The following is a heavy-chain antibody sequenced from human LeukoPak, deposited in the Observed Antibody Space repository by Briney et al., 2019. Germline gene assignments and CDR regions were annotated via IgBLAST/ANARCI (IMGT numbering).Heavy chain of an antibody. CDR3: ARGPPRGKYYYMDV. Sequence: PGGSLRLSRAASGFTFSSFDMHWLRQPTGQGLEWVSTIGTASDTYYPGSVEGRFTLSRDNAKNSLYLQMNSLTAGDTAVYYCARGPPRGKYYYMDVWGKGTTVTVSS. V-gene: IGHV3-13*01. CDR2: IGTASDT. J-gene: IGHJ6*03. D-gene: IGHD1-1*01. CDR1: GFTFSSFD.